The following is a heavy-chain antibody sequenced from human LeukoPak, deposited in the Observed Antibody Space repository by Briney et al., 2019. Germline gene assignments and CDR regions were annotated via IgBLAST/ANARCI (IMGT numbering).Heavy chain of an antibody. CDR1: GFTFSSYG. D-gene: IGHD3-10*01. CDR3: ARGLERELPTSYYYYGMDV. Sequence: GGSLRLSCAASGFTFSSYGRHWVRQAPGKGLEWVAVIWYDGSNKYYADSVKGRFTISRDNSKNTLYLQMNSLRAEDTAVYYCARGLERELPTSYYYYGMDVWGQGTTVTVSS. CDR2: IWYDGSNK. J-gene: IGHJ6*02. V-gene: IGHV3-33*01.